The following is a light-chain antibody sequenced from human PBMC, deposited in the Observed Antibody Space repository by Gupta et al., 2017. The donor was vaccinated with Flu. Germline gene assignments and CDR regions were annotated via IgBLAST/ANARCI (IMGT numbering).Light chain of an antibody. J-gene: IGKJ4*01. V-gene: IGKV3-15*01. CDR2: EAS. CDR3: QQQNSWPIV. Sequence: IVMTQSPASLSLSPGERATLSCSASQFVSKNLAWYQQRRGQAPRLVIYEASIRATDVSPRFNGSGSGTEFTLSISSLRSEDSAIYYCQQQNSWPIVFGGGTIVEIK. CDR1: QFVSKN.